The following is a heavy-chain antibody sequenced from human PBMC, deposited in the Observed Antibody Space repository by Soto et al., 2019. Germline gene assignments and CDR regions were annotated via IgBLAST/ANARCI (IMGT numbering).Heavy chain of an antibody. Sequence: ASETLSLTCTVSGGSISSSSYYWGWIRQPPGKGLEWIGSIYYSGSTYYNPSLKSRVTISVDTSKNQFSLKLSSVTAADTAVYYCARHGYYDSSGYLYYFDYWGQGTLVTVS. V-gene: IGHV4-39*01. CDR2: IYYSGST. CDR3: ARHGYYDSSGYLYYFDY. CDR1: GGSISSSSYY. D-gene: IGHD3-22*01. J-gene: IGHJ4*02.